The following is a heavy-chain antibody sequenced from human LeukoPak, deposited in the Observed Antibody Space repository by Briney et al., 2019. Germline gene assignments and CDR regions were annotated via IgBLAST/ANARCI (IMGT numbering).Heavy chain of an antibody. CDR1: GFTFSSYW. D-gene: IGHD1-26*01. CDR2: INNVGSST. CDR3: AREVSGSSYFDY. V-gene: IGHV3-74*01. J-gene: IGHJ4*02. Sequence: GGALRLSCAAYGFTFSSYWMHSVRQAPGRGLVWVSRINNVGSSTTYADSVKGRFTISRDNAKQTLYLQMNSLSAEDTAVYYCAREVSGSSYFDYWGQGTQVTVSS.